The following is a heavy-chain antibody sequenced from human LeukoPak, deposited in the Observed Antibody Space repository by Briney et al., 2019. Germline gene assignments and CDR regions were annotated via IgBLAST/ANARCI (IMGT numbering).Heavy chain of an antibody. CDR2: IIPILGIA. CDR3: ARLGGNSGFDYYYYGMDV. Sequence: GASVKVSCKTSGYTFATYEINWVRQAAGQGLEWMGRIIPILGIANYAQKFQGRVTITADKSTSTAYMELSSLRSEDTAAYYYARLGGNSGFDYYYYGMDVWGQGTTVTVSS. J-gene: IGHJ6*02. V-gene: IGHV1-69*04. CDR1: GYTFATYE. D-gene: IGHD4-23*01.